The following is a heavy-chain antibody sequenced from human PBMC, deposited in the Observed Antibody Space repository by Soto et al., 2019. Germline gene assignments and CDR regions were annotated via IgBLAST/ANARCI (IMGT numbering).Heavy chain of an antibody. Sequence: GASVKVSCKASGYTFTSYDMHLVRQAPGQRLEWMGWINAGNGNTKYSQKFQGRVTITADKSTSTAYMELSSLRSEDTAVYYCARFRGSYGMDVWGQGTTVTVSS. V-gene: IGHV1-3*01. CDR1: GYTFTSYD. CDR2: INAGNGNT. J-gene: IGHJ6*02. D-gene: IGHD3-10*01. CDR3: ARFRGSYGMDV.